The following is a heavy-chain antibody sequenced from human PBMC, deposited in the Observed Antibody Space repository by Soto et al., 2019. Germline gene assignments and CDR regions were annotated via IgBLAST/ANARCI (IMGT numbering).Heavy chain of an antibody. CDR2: IAYDASNT. CDR1: GFTFGTYS. D-gene: IGHD3-9*01. Sequence: QVQVVESGGGVVQAGRSLRLSCTASGFTFGTYSMHWVRQAPGKGLEWVADIAYDASNTYYADSVKGRFTISRDNSKNALCLQMSSLRPGDTAVYYCATPQRGYFDLAYWVQGILVTVSS. J-gene: IGHJ4*02. CDR3: ATPQRGYFDLAY. V-gene: IGHV3-30-3*01.